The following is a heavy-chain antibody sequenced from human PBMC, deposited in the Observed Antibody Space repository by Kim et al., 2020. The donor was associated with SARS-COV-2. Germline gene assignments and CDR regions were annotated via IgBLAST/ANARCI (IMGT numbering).Heavy chain of an antibody. J-gene: IGHJ4*02. Sequence: GGSLRLSCAASGFTFSSYSMNWVRQAPGKGLEWVSSISSSSSYIYYADSVKGRFTISRDNAKNSLYLQMNSLRAEDTAVYYCARTLSPTDIVESYWGQGTLVTVSS. D-gene: IGHD2-15*01. V-gene: IGHV3-21*01. CDR1: GFTFSSYS. CDR3: ARTLSPTDIVESY. CDR2: ISSSSSYI.